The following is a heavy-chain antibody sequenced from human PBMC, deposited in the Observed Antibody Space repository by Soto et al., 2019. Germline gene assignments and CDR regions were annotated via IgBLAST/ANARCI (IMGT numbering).Heavy chain of an antibody. Sequence: QVQLQQWGAGLLKPSETLSLTCAVYGKSLSGYYWSWIRQAPGKALEWIGEINHSGNTNYNPSLKSRVTISVDTSNNQLFLNLSSVTAADTAMYYCARHHVRGRTIAGAAEFWGQGTLVTVSS. V-gene: IGHV4-34*01. CDR3: ARHHVRGRTIAGAAEF. D-gene: IGHD1-26*01. J-gene: IGHJ4*02. CDR1: GKSLSGYY. CDR2: INHSGNT.